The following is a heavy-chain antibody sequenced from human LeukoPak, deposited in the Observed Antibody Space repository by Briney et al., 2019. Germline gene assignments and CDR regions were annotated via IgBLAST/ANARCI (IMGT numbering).Heavy chain of an antibody. CDR3: ARAYYDILTGYTYYYYYMDV. Sequence: GGSLRLSCAASGFTFSSYGMHWVRQAPGKGLEWVAVIWYDGSNKYYADSVKGRFTISRDNSKNTLYLQMNSLRAEDTGVYYCARAYYDILTGYTYYYYYMDVWGKGTTVTVSS. V-gene: IGHV3-33*01. D-gene: IGHD3-9*01. J-gene: IGHJ6*03. CDR1: GFTFSSYG. CDR2: IWYDGSNK.